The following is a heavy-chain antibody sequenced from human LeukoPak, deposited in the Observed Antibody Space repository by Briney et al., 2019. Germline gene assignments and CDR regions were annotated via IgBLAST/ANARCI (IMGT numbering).Heavy chain of an antibody. CDR3: VRDLPRTSGP. CDR1: GFTFSSYW. D-gene: IGHD3-10*01. J-gene: IGHJ5*02. V-gene: IGHV3-23*01. CDR2: ISADASST. Sequence: AGGSLRLSCAASGFTFSSYWMNWARQAPGKGLEWVSAISADASSTYYADSVKGPITISRDNSKNTLFLQMNSLRAEDTAVYYCVRDLPRTSGPWGQGTLVTVSS.